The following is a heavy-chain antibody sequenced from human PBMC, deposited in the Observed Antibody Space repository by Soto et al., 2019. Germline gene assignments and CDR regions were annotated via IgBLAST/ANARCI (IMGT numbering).Heavy chain of an antibody. J-gene: IGHJ4*02. Sequence: PGVSLRLSCAASGFTFSRYAMSWVRQAPGKGLEWVSSISSSSSYIYFADSLKGRFTISRDNAKNSLYLQMNSLRAEDTAVYYCARDIGEMSAVWGQGTQVTVSS. CDR1: GFTFSRYA. CDR3: ARDIGEMSAV. D-gene: IGHD3-10*01. CDR2: ISSSSSYI. V-gene: IGHV3-21*06.